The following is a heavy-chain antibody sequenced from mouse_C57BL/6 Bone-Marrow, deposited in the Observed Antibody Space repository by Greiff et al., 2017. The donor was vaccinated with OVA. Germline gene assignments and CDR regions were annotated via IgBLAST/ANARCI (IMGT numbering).Heavy chain of an antibody. CDR2: IYPGSGNT. CDR3: ARWGRLRYAMDY. J-gene: IGHJ4*01. Sequence: VKLVESGAELVRPGASVKLSCKASGYTFTDYYINWVKQRPGQGLEWIARIYPGSGNTYYNEKFKGKATLTAEKSSSTAYMQLSSLTSEDSAVYFCARWGRLRYAMDYWGQGTSVTVSS. CDR1: GYTFTDYY. D-gene: IGHD2-4*01. V-gene: IGHV1-76*01.